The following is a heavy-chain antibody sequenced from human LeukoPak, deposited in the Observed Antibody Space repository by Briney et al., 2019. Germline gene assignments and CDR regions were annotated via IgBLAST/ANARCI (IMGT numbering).Heavy chain of an antibody. CDR1: GFTFSSYA. V-gene: IGHV3-23*01. CDR3: AKGGFPYYYGSGSYPPLNYYYYGMDV. Sequence: PGGSLRLSCAASGFTFSSYAMSWVRQAPGKGLEWVSAISGSGGSTYYADSVKGRSTISRDNSKNTLYLQMNSLRAEDTAVYYCAKGGFPYYYGSGSYPPLNYYYYGMDVWGQGTTVTVSS. CDR2: ISGSGGST. D-gene: IGHD3-10*01. J-gene: IGHJ6*02.